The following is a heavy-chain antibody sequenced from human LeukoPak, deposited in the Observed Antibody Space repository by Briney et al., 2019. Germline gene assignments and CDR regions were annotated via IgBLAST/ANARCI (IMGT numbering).Heavy chain of an antibody. D-gene: IGHD6-13*01. Sequence: GRSLRLSCAASGFIFSSYCVLGVREAPEKALEGVGVIWYDRSNKCYADSVKGRFTISRDNSKNTLYLQMSSLSGEDTAVYYCARESSSSWHAPDYWGQGTRVTVPS. V-gene: IGHV3-33*01. CDR1: GFIFSSYC. J-gene: IGHJ4*02. CDR3: ARESSSSWHAPDY. CDR2: IWYDRSNK.